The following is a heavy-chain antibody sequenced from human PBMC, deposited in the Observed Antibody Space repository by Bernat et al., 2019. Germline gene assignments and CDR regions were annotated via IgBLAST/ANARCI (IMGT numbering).Heavy chain of an antibody. V-gene: IGHV4-4*02. Sequence: QVQLQESGPGLVKPSGTLSLTCAVSGGSISSSNWWCWCRQPPGKGLQGSGEIDHNGRTNYNPSLKSRVTISVDKTKNQFFLMLSSVTAADTAMYYCAREGDVDTAMFDCWGQGTLVTVSS. CDR1: GGSISSSNW. J-gene: IGHJ4*02. CDR2: IDHNGRT. D-gene: IGHD5-18*01. CDR3: AREGDVDTAMFDC.